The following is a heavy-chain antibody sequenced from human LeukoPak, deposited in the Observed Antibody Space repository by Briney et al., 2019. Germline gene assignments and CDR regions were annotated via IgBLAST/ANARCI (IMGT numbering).Heavy chain of an antibody. CDR3: ARVTGWELLQDY. J-gene: IGHJ4*02. CDR1: GYTFTGYY. Sequence: ASVKVSCKASGYTFTGYYMHWMRQAPGQGLEWMGWISAYNGNTNYAQKLQGRVTMTTDTSTSTAYMELRSLRSDDTAVYYCARVTGWELLQDYWGQGTLVTVSS. D-gene: IGHD1-26*01. V-gene: IGHV1-18*04. CDR2: ISAYNGNT.